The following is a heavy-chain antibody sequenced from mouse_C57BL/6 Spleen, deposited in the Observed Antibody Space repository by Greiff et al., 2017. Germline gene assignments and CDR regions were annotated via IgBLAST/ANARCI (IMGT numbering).Heavy chain of an antibody. CDR3: AGYAMDD. J-gene: IGHJ4*01. CDR2: INPNNGGT. CDR1: GYTFTDYY. V-gene: IGHV1-26*01. Sequence: EVQLQQSGPELVKPGASVKISCKASGYTFTDYYMNWVKQSNGKSLEWIGDINPNNGGTSYNQKFKGKATLTVDKSSSTAYMELRSLTSEDSAVYYCAGYAMDDWGQGTSVTGAS.